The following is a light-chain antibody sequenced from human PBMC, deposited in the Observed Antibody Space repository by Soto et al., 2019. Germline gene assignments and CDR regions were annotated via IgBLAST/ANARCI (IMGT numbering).Light chain of an antibody. CDR1: SSDVVGYNY. Sequence: QAVLTQPASVSGSPGQSITISCTGTSSDVVGYNYVSWYQQHPGKAPKLMIYEVSNRPSGVSNLFSCSKSGKTASLTISGLQAEDEAYYYCCSYTSSSTLWVFGGGTKVTVL. J-gene: IGLJ3*02. V-gene: IGLV2-14*01. CDR3: CSYTSSSTLWV. CDR2: EVS.